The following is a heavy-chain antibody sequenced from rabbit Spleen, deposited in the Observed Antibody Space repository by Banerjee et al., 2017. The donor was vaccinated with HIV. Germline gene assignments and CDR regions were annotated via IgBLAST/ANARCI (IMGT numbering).Heavy chain of an antibody. J-gene: IGHJ4*01. CDR2: IDAGSGGSD. Sequence: QEQLEESGGGLVQPEGSLTLTCKASGFSFSSYYYMFWFRQAPGKGLEWIACIDAGSGGSDYYASWAKGRFTISRTSSTVDLKMTSMPAADTATYFCARPGSDYWIYFYLWGPGPLVT. V-gene: IGHV1S45*01. D-gene: IGHD1-1*01. CDR1: GFSFSSYYY. CDR3: ARPGSDYWIYFYL.